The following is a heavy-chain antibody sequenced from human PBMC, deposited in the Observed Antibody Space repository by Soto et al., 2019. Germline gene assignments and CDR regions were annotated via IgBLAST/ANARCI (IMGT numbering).Heavy chain of an antibody. D-gene: IGHD3-10*01. V-gene: IGHV1-69*06. CDR3: ARDRRGNSGFDY. CDR2: IIPIFGTA. CDR1: GGTFSSYA. J-gene: IGHJ4*02. Sequence: ASVEVSCKASGGTFSSYAISWVRQAPGQGLEWMGGIIPIFGTANYAQKFQGRVTITADKSTSTAYMELSSLRSEDTAVYYCARDRRGNSGFDYWGQGTLVTVSS.